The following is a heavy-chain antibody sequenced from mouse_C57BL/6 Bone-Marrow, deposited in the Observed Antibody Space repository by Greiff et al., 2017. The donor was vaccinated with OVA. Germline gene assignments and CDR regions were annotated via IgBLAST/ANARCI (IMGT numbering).Heavy chain of an antibody. J-gene: IGHJ4*01. D-gene: IGHD3-1*01. V-gene: IGHV1-64*01. Sequence: QVQLQQPGAELVKPGASVKLSCKASGYTFTSYWMHWVKQRPGQGLEWIGMIHPNSGSTNYNEKFKSKATLTVDKSSSTAYMQLSSLTSEDSAVYYCARTPLRHSYCAMDYWGQGTSVTVSS. CDR1: GYTFTSYW. CDR2: IHPNSGST. CDR3: ARTPLRHSYCAMDY.